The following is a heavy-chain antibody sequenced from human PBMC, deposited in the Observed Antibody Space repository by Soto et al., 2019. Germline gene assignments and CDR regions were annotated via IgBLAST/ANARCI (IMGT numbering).Heavy chain of an antibody. Sequence: SETLSLTCAVYGGSFSGYYWSWIRQPPGKGLEWIGEINHSGSTNYNPSLKSRVTISVDTSKNQFSLKLSSVTAADTAVYYCARIKLALNFDYWGQGTLVTVSS. CDR3: ARIKLALNFDY. CDR2: INHSGST. CDR1: GGSFSGYY. D-gene: IGHD1-7*01. J-gene: IGHJ4*02. V-gene: IGHV4-34*01.